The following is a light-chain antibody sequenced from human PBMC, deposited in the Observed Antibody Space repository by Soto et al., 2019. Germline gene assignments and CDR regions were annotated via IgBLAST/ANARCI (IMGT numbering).Light chain of an antibody. V-gene: IGKV3D-15*01. J-gene: IGKJ1*01. Sequence: EIVMTQPPATLSVSPGDRATLSCRASQSVSNNLAWYQQKPGQAPGLLIYDTSTRASGVPDRFSGSGSGTEFTLTISRLEPEDFAVYYCQQYGTSPQTFGQGTKVDI. CDR3: QQYGTSPQT. CDR1: QSVSNN. CDR2: DTS.